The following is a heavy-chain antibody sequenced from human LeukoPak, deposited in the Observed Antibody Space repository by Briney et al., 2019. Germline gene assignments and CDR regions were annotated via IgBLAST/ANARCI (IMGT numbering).Heavy chain of an antibody. V-gene: IGHV3-23*01. CDR2: ISGSGGSR. CDR3: ATVSYDFWSGYYTDY. Sequence: PGGSLRLSXAASGFTFDDYAMSWVSQAPGKGLEWVSAISGSGGSRYYADSVKGRFTISRDNSKNTLYLQMNSLRAEDTAVYYCATVSYDFWSGYYTDYWGQGTLVTVSS. J-gene: IGHJ4*02. D-gene: IGHD3-3*01. CDR1: GFTFDDYA.